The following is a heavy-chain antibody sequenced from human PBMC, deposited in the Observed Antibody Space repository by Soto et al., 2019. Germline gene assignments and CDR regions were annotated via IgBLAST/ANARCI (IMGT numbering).Heavy chain of an antibody. CDR1: GFIISSHW. J-gene: IGHJ6*02. Sequence: EVLLVESGGGVVQPGGPLRLSCAASGFIISSHWMHWARQAPGKGRVWVSRINSDGISTSYADTVKGRFTTSREHANNVLYLQMSSLRAEDRAGHYCASIGYDVWSRGQDVWGQGTTVTVSS. CDR2: INSDGIST. V-gene: IGHV3-74*01. D-gene: IGHD3-3*01. CDR3: ASIGYDVWSRGQDV.